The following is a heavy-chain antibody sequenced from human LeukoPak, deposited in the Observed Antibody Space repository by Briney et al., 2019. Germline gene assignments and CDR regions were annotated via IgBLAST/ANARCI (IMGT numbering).Heavy chain of an antibody. CDR2: SYYSGGT. CDR3: ARGSSTLWR. Sequence: KTSETLSLTCTVSGGSIGSYYWSWIRQPPGKGLEWIGYSYYSGGTNYNPSLMSRVTISVETSKNQFSLKLSSVTAADTAIYYCARGSSTLWRWGQGTLVTVSS. V-gene: IGHV4-59*01. J-gene: IGHJ4*02. CDR1: GGSIGSYY. D-gene: IGHD2-21*01.